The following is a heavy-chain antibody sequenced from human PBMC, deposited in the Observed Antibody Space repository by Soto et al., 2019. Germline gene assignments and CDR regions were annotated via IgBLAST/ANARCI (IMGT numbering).Heavy chain of an antibody. V-gene: IGHV1-3*01. J-gene: IGHJ4*02. Sequence: ASVKVSCKASGYTFTSYAMHWVRQAPGQRLEWMGWINAGNGNTKYSQKFQGRVTITRDTSASTAYMELSSLRSEDTAVYYCARDRGMVVVTAPNYFDYWGQGTLVTVSS. CDR2: INAGNGNT. D-gene: IGHD2-21*02. CDR1: GYTFTSYA. CDR3: ARDRGMVVVTAPNYFDY.